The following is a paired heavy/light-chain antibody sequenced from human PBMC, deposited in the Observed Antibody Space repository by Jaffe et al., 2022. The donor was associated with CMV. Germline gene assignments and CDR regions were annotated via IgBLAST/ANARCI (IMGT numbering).Heavy chain of an antibody. Sequence: QVQLVQSGAEVKKPGSSVKVSCKASGGTFSSYAISWVRQAPGQGLEWMGGIIPIFGTANYAQKFQGRVTITADESTSTAYMELSSLRSEDTAVYYCARDPGYSNLYYYYYYGMDVWGQGTTVTVSS. J-gene: IGHJ6*02. CDR3: ARDPGYSNLYYYYYYGMDV. CDR2: IIPIFGTA. CDR1: GGTFSSYA. V-gene: IGHV1-69*01. D-gene: IGHD4-4*01.
Light chain of an antibody. Sequence: EIVMTQSPATLSVSPGERATLSCRASQSVSSNLAWYQQKPGQAPRLLIYGASTRATGIPARFSGSGSGTEFTLTISSLQSEDFAVYYCQQYNNWRGFGQGTKVEIK. CDR3: QQYNNWRG. V-gene: IGKV3-15*01. CDR2: GAS. CDR1: QSVSSN. J-gene: IGKJ1*01.